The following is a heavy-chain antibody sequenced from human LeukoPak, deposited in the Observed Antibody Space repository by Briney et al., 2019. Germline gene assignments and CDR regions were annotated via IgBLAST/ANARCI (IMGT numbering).Heavy chain of an antibody. CDR1: AYTFSSSG. J-gene: IGHJ3*02. V-gene: IGHV1-18*01. CDR2: ISAYNGNT. Sequence: ASVKVSCTPSAYTFSSSGISWVRQAPGQGLEWMGWISAYNGNTNYAQRLQGRVTMTTDTSTSTAYMELRSLRSDDTAVYYCARDSGYCSSTSCHYISSPVFDIWGQGTMVTVSS. CDR3: ARDSGYCSSTSCHYISSPVFDI. D-gene: IGHD2-2*01.